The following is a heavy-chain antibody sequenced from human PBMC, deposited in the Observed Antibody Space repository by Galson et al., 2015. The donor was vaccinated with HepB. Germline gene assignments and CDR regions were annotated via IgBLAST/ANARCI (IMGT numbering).Heavy chain of an antibody. CDR2: LDGSGANT. J-gene: IGHJ5*01. Sequence: SLRLSCAASGFTFSTYGMGWVRQAPGKGLEWVSTLDGSGANTYYADSVGGRFTISRDNSKKMLYLQMNSLRAEDTALYYCAKDASNSWFDSWGQGTLVTVSS. CDR1: GFTFSTYG. CDR3: AKDASNSWFDS. D-gene: IGHD4-23*01. V-gene: IGHV3-23*01.